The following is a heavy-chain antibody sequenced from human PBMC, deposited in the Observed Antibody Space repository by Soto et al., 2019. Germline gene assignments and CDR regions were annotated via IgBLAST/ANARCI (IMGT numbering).Heavy chain of an antibody. CDR1: GFTFSSYA. CDR3: AKFQSGNYPNLDY. D-gene: IGHD1-26*01. CDR2: ISGSGDTT. Sequence: PGGSLRLACAASGFTFSSYAMTGVRQAPGRGLEWVSIISGSGDTTYYADSVKGRFTISRDNSKNTLYLQMNSLRAEDTAVYYCAKFQSGNYPNLDYWGQGTLVTV. V-gene: IGHV3-23*01. J-gene: IGHJ4*02.